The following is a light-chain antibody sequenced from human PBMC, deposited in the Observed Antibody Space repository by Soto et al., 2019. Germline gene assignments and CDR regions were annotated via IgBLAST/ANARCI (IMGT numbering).Light chain of an antibody. J-gene: IGKJ1*01. CDR3: QQYANSRT. CDR2: GTS. V-gene: IGKV3-20*01. Sequence: VTVSCRASQSVNINYFAWYQQKSGQAPRLLIYGTSNRASGIPDRFSGSGSGTDFTLRLSRLEPEDFAAYFCQQYANSRTVGQGTKVDIK. CDR1: QSVNINY.